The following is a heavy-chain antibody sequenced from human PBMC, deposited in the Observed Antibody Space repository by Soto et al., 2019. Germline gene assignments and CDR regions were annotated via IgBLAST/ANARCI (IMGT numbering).Heavy chain of an antibody. CDR2: ISYDGSNK. CDR3: ARGITMVRGVIIDYFDY. D-gene: IGHD3-10*01. J-gene: IGHJ4*02. CDR1: GFTFSSYA. V-gene: IGHV3-30-3*01. Sequence: QVQLVESGGGVVQPGRSLRLSCAASGFTFSSYAMHWVRQAPGKGLEWVAVISYDGSNKYYADSVKGRFTISRDNSKNTRYLQMNSLRAEDTAVYYCARGITMVRGVIIDYFDYWGQGTLVTVSS.